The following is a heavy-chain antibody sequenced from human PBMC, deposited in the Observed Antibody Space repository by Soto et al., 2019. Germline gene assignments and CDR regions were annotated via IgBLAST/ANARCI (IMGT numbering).Heavy chain of an antibody. CDR1: GYTFTSYA. V-gene: IGHV1-3*01. D-gene: IGHD2-15*01. Sequence: ASVKVSCKASGYTFTSYAMRWVRQAPGQRLEWMGWMNPDNGNTNNAQKFQGRVTITRDTSASTAYMELSSLRSEDTAVYYCARDPGGWPDYWGQGTLVTVSS. J-gene: IGHJ4*02. CDR3: ARDPGGWPDY. CDR2: MNPDNGNT.